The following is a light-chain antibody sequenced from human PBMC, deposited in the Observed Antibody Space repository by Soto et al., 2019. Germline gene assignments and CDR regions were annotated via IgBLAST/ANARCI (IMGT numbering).Light chain of an antibody. V-gene: IGKV3-15*01. Sequence: EILMTQSPDTLSVSPGERVTLSCRASQPVSNRLAWYQHKPGQAPRLLISGASTGATGIPPRFRGSGSGTEFTLTVDTLQSEDIAIYYCQQYYHWPVTFGRGTKVEIK. J-gene: IGKJ4*01. CDR3: QQYYHWPVT. CDR1: QPVSNR. CDR2: GAS.